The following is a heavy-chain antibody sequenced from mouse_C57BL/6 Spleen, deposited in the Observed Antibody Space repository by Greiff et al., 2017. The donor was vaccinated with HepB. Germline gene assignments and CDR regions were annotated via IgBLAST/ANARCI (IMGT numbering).Heavy chain of an antibody. D-gene: IGHD4-1*01. CDR1: GFTFSSYA. J-gene: IGHJ2*01. CDR2: ISDGGSYT. CDR3: AREGFGWDGWDYFDY. V-gene: IGHV5-4*01. Sequence: EVKVVESGGGLVKPGGSLKLSCAASGFTFSSYAMSWVRQTPEKRLEWVATISDGGSYTYYPDNVKGRFTISRDNAKNHLYLQMSHLKSEDTAMYYCAREGFGWDGWDYFDYWGQGTTLTVSS.